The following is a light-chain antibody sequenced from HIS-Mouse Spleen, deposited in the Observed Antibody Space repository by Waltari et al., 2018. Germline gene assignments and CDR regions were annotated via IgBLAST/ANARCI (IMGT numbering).Light chain of an antibody. CDR2: WAS. V-gene: IGKV4-1*01. CDR3: QQYYSTPMYT. Sequence: DIVMTQSPDSLAVSLGERPTINCKSSPSVLYSSNNKNYLAWYQQKPGQPPKLLIYWASTRESGVPDRFSGSGSGTDFTLTISSLQAEDVAVYYCQQYYSTPMYTFGQGTKLEIK. CDR1: PSVLYSSNNKNY. J-gene: IGKJ2*01.